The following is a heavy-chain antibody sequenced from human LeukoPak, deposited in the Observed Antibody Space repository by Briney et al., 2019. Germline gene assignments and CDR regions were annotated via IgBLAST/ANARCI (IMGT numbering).Heavy chain of an antibody. CDR3: ARGGYYGMDV. CDR1: GDSVSSNSAA. V-gene: IGHV6-1*01. Sequence: KDSQTLSLTCAISGDSVSSNSAAWNWLRQSPSRGLEWLGRTYYRSTWYNDYAVSVKSRITINPDTSKNQFSLQLNSVTPEDTAVYYCARGGYYGMDVWGQGTTVTVSS. CDR2: TYYRSTWYN. J-gene: IGHJ6*02.